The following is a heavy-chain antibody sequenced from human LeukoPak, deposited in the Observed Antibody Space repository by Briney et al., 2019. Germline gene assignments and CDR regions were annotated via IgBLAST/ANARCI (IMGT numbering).Heavy chain of an antibody. Sequence: SETLSLTCTVSGGSISSSSYYWGWVRQPPGKGLGWIVSIYYSGSTYYNPSLKSRVTISVDTSKNQFSLKLSSVTAADTAVYYCARPPSYYGDFGYFDYWGQGTLVTVSS. CDR3: ARPPSYYGDFGYFDY. CDR1: GGSISSSSYY. CDR2: IYYSGST. J-gene: IGHJ4*02. V-gene: IGHV4-39*01. D-gene: IGHD4-17*01.